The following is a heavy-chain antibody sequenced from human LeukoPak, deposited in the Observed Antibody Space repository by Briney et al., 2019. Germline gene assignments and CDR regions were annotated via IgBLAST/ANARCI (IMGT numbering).Heavy chain of an antibody. CDR3: AKDLEKQQLVLAEYFQH. J-gene: IGHJ1*01. CDR2: INSDGSST. CDR1: GFTFSSYW. D-gene: IGHD6-13*01. Sequence: GGSLRLSCAASGFTFSSYWMHWVRQAPGKGLVWVSRINSDGSSTSYADSVKGRFTISRDNAKNTLYLQMNSLRAEDTAVYYCAKDLEKQQLVLAEYFQHWGQGTLVTVSS. V-gene: IGHV3-74*01.